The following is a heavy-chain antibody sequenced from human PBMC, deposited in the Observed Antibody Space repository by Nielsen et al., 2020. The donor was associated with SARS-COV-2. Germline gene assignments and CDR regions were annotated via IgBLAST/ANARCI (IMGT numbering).Heavy chain of an antibody. CDR3: ARGPPSLLWFGDYGMDV. J-gene: IGHJ6*02. CDR1: GFTFSSYA. V-gene: IGHV3-30-3*01. CDR2: ISYDGSNK. Sequence: GESLKISCAASGFTFSSYAMHWVRQAPGKGLEWVAVISYDGSNKYYADSVKGRFTISRDNSKNTLYLQMNSLRAEDTAVYYCARGPPSLLWFGDYGMDVWGQGTTVTVSS. D-gene: IGHD3-10*01.